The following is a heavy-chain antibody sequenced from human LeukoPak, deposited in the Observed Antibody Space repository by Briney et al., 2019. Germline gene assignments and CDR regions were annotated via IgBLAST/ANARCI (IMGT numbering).Heavy chain of an antibody. CDR1: GFTFSSYA. CDR3: ARDSNYLADY. Sequence: GRSLRLSCAASGFTFSSYAMHWVRQAPGKGLEWVAVISYDGSNKYYADSVKGRFTISRDNSKNTLYLQMNSLRAEDTAVYYCARDSNYLADYWGQGTLVTVSS. D-gene: IGHD1-7*01. J-gene: IGHJ4*02. CDR2: ISYDGSNK. V-gene: IGHV3-30*04.